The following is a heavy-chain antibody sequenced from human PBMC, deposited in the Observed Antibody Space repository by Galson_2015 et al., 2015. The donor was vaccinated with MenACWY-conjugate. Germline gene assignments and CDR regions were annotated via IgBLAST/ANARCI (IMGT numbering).Heavy chain of an antibody. Sequence: PGESLKISCKGSGYTFTTYWIGWVRQMPGKGLEWMGFISPGDSYTRYNPAFQGQVTISADKSISTAYLQWNSLQASDTAMYYCTRHPPGGRGMDVWGQGTTVTVSS. CDR3: TRHPPGGRGMDV. D-gene: IGHD1-26*01. CDR1: GYTFTTYW. J-gene: IGHJ6*02. CDR2: ISPGDSYT. V-gene: IGHV5-51*01.